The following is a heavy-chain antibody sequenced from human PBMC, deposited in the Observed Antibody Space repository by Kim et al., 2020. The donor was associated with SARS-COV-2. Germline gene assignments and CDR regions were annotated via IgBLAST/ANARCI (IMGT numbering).Heavy chain of an antibody. V-gene: IGHV4-34*01. J-gene: IGHJ6*02. CDR2: INHSGST. D-gene: IGHD5-18*01. Sequence: PETLSLTCAVYGGSFSGYYWSWIRQPPGKGLEWIGEINHSGSTNYNPSLKSRVTISVDTSKNQFSLKLSSVTAADTAVYYCARGGGGYTPGYYGMDVWGQGTTVTVSS. CDR1: GGSFSGYY. CDR3: ARGGGGYTPGYYGMDV.